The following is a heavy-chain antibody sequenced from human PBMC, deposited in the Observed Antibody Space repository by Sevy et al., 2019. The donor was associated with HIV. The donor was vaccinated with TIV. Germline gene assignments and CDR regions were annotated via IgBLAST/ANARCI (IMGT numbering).Heavy chain of an antibody. J-gene: IGHJ4*02. CDR3: ERGAAAGTFDY. Sequence: GGSLRLSCAASGFTFSSYWMHWVRQAPGKGLVWVSRVNSDGSSTSYADSVKGRFTISRDNAKNTLYLQMNSLRAEDTAVYYCERGAAAGTFDYWGQGTLVTVSS. CDR2: VNSDGSST. V-gene: IGHV3-74*01. D-gene: IGHD6-13*01. CDR1: GFTFSSYW.